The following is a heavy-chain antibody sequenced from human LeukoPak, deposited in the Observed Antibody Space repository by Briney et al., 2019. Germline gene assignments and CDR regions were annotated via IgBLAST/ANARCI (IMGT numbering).Heavy chain of an antibody. Sequence: GGSLRLSCAASGSAFSSNWMHWVRQTPGKGLVWVSRINSGGSGTSYAASVEGRFTISRDNVKNTLYLQMDSLRAEDTAVYYCATSLGPLTEYWGQGTLVTVSS. V-gene: IGHV3-74*01. CDR3: ATSLGPLTEY. CDR2: INSGGSGT. D-gene: IGHD7-27*01. J-gene: IGHJ4*02. CDR1: GSAFSSNW.